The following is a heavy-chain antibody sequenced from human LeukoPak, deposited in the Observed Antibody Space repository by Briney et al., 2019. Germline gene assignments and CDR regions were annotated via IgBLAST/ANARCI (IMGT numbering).Heavy chain of an antibody. D-gene: IGHD4-17*01. CDR3: ARDPTVTTPFDY. V-gene: IGHV4-39*07. Sequence: SETLSLTCTVSGGSISSSSYYWGWIRQPPGKGLEWIGSIYYSGSTHYNPSLKSRVTISVDTSKNQFSLKLSSVTAADTAVYYCARDPTVTTPFDYWGQGTLVTVSS. J-gene: IGHJ4*02. CDR1: GGSISSSSYY. CDR2: IYYSGST.